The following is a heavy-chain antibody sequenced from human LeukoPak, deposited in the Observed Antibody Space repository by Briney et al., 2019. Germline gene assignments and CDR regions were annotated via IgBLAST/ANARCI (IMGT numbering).Heavy chain of an antibody. Sequence: GGSLRLSCAGSGFTFSNYAMTWVRQAPGKGLEWVSAISGSGGSTYYADSVKGRFTISRDNSKNTLCLQMNSLRAEDTAVYYCAPRARFDPWGQGTLVTVSS. CDR3: APRARFDP. V-gene: IGHV3-23*01. CDR1: GFTFSNYA. CDR2: ISGSGGST. J-gene: IGHJ5*02.